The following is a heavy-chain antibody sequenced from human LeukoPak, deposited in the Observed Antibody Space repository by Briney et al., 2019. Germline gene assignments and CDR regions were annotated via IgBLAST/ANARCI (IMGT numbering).Heavy chain of an antibody. D-gene: IGHD2-15*01. V-gene: IGHV4-34*01. Sequence: GSLRLSCAASGFTFSSYSMNWVRQAPGKGLEWIGEINHSGSTNYNPSLKSRVTISVDTSKNQFSLKLSSVTAADTAVYYCARGGTCSGGSCEGSWFDPWGQGTLVTVSS. CDR3: ARGGTCSGGSCEGSWFDP. J-gene: IGHJ5*02. CDR1: GFTFSSYS. CDR2: INHSGST.